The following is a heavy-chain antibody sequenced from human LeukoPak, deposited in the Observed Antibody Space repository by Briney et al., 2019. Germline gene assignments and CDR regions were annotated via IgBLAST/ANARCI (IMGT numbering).Heavy chain of an antibody. CDR3: AKFASSSSAIDAFDI. J-gene: IGHJ3*02. V-gene: IGHV3-30*18. Sequence: GGSLRLSCAASGFTFSGSAMHWVRQAPGKGLEWVAVISYDGSNKYYADSVKGRFTISRDNSKNTLYLQMNSLRAGDTAVYYCAKFASSSSAIDAFDIWGQGTMVTVSS. CDR2: ISYDGSNK. D-gene: IGHD6-19*01. CDR1: GFTFSGSA.